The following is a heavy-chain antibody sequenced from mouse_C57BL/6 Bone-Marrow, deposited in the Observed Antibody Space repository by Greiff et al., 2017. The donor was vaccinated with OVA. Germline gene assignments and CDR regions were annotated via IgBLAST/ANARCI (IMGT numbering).Heavy chain of an antibody. J-gene: IGHJ1*03. CDR1: GFSLSTFGMG. V-gene: IGHV8-8*01. CDR2: IWWDDDK. D-gene: IGHD1-1*01. Sequence: QVTLKESGPGLLQPSQTLSLTCSFSGFSLSTFGMGVGWIRQPSGKGLEWLAHIWWDDDKYYNPALKSRLTISKDTSKNQVFLKIANVDTADTATYYCARIPYGSTYWYFDVWGTGTTVTVSS. CDR3: ARIPYGSTYWYFDV.